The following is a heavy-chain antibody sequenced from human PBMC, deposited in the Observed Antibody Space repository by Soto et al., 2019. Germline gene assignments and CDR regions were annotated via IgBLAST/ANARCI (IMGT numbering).Heavy chain of an antibody. J-gene: IGHJ4*02. CDR3: SNLVYSSGLSADY. D-gene: IGHD6-19*01. CDR2: ISYDGTNK. V-gene: IGHV3-30*18. Sequence: QVQLVESGGGVVQPGRSLRLSCAASGFSIGGYGMHWVRQAPGKGLEWVALISYDGTNKFYADSVKGRFTITRDNSKNTLYLQRNSLRAEDTALYYCSNLVYSSGLSADYWGQGTLVTVSS. CDR1: GFSIGGYG.